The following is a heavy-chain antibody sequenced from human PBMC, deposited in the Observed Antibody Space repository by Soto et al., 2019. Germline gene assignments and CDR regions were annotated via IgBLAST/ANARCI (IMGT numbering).Heavy chain of an antibody. D-gene: IGHD1-26*01. CDR1: GGSISSSSYY. CDR3: ARRVGGSKTYYYGMDV. Sequence: SETLSLTCTVSGGSISSSSYYWGWIRQPPGKGLEWIGSIYYSGGTYYNPSLKSRVTISVDTSKNQFSLKLSSVTAADTAVYYCARRVGGSKTYYYGMDVWGQGTTVTVSS. J-gene: IGHJ6*02. V-gene: IGHV4-39*01. CDR2: IYYSGGT.